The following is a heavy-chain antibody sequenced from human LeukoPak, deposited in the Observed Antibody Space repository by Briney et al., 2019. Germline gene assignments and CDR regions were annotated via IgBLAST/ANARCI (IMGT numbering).Heavy chain of an antibody. CDR3: VRDFHCSDGSCPLFDY. V-gene: IGHV3-23*01. D-gene: IGHD2-15*01. Sequence: GGSLRLSCTASGFTFRSYAMSWVRQAPGKGLDWVSGTNEPGVYTYYADSVKGRFTVSRDNSENTLYLQMNRLRVEDTAVYYCVRDFHCSDGSCPLFDYWGQGTLVTVSS. CDR1: GFTFRSYA. J-gene: IGHJ4*02. CDR2: TNEPGVYT.